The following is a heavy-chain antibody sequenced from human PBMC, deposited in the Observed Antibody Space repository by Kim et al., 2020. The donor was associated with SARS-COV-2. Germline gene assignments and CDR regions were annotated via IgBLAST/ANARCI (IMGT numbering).Heavy chain of an antibody. J-gene: IGHJ6*02. V-gene: IGHV3-9*01. D-gene: IGHD6-19*01. CDR3: AKDYSSGWYLNGIDV. CDR2: ISWNSGTI. Sequence: GGSLRLSCAASGFTFDDYAMHWVRQAPGKGLEWVSGISWNSGTIGYADSVKGRFTISRDNAKNSLYLQMNSLRAEDTALYYCAKDYSSGWYLNGIDVWG. CDR1: GFTFDDYA.